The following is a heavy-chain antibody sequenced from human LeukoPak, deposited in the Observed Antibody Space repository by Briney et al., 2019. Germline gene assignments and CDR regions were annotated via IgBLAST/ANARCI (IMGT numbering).Heavy chain of an antibody. D-gene: IGHD4-17*01. Sequence: SETLSLTCTVSGGSISSYYWSWIRRPPRKGLEWIGYIDYSGSSNYNPSLQSRVTISVDTSKNQVSLKLSSVTAADTAVYYCARQDYGDYPPGYWGQGTLVTVSS. J-gene: IGHJ4*02. CDR2: IDYSGSS. CDR1: GGSISSYY. CDR3: ARQDYGDYPPGY. V-gene: IGHV4-59*01.